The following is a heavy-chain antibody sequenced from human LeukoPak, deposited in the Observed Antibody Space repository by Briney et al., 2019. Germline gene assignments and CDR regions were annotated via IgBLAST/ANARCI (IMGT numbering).Heavy chain of an antibody. CDR1: QFKFNNYG. V-gene: IGHV3-23*01. CDR2: ITGSGGST. CDR3: AKDPNGDYIGTFDI. D-gene: IGHD4-17*01. J-gene: IGHJ3*02. Sequence: GGSLRLSCATSQFKFNNYGMTWVRQAPGKGLEWVSSITGSGGSTQYADPVQGRFTISRDNSKNTLYLQMNSLRAEDTAVYYCAKDPNGDYIGTFDIWGQGTMVTVSS.